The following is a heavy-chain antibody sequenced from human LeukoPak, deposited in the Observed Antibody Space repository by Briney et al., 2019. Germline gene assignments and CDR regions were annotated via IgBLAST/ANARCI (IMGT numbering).Heavy chain of an antibody. J-gene: IGHJ4*02. CDR2: LSSGGLTI. Sequence: YLSSGGLTIFYADSVKGRFTISRDNTKNSIFLDMTNLRAEDTAVYYCARDFDYGDYIDFWGQGTLLAVSS. D-gene: IGHD4/OR15-4a*01. CDR3: ARDFDYGDYIDF. V-gene: IGHV3-48*03.